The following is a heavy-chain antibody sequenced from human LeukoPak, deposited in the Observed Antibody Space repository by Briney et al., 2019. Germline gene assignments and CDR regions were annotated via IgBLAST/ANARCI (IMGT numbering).Heavy chain of an antibody. CDR3: ARGAMVRGVIINPDY. CDR2: ISAYNGNT. J-gene: IGHJ4*02. Sequence: ASVKVSCKASGYTFTSYGISWVRQAPGQGLEWMGWISAYNGNTNYAQKLQGRVTMTTDTSTSTAYMELRSLRSDDTAVYYCARGAMVRGVIINPDYWGQGTLVTASS. V-gene: IGHV1-18*01. CDR1: GYTFTSYG. D-gene: IGHD3-10*01.